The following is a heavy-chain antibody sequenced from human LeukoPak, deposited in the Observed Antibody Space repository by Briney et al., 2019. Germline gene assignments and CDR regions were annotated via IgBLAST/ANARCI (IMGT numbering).Heavy chain of an antibody. D-gene: IGHD6-6*01. CDR2: IYYSGST. CDR3: ARDPFSSSPYRWGYYYYMDV. CDR1: GGSISSSSYY. J-gene: IGHJ6*03. V-gene: IGHV4-39*07. Sequence: PSETLSLTCTVSGGSISSSSYYWGWIRQPPGKGLEWIGSIYYSGSTYYNPSLKSRVTISVDTSKNQFSLKLSSVTAADTAVYYCARDPFSSSPYRWGYYYYMDVWGKGTTVTVSS.